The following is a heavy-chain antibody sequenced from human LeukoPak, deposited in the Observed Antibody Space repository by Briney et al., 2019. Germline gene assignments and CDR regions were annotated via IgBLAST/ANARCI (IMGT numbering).Heavy chain of an antibody. V-gene: IGHV3-21*01. CDR2: ISSSSSYI. CDR3: ARGRAYYYDSSGYYAAEGDY. J-gene: IGHJ4*02. Sequence: PGGSLRLFCAASGFTFSSYSMNWVRQAPGKGLEWVSSISSSSSYIYYAESVKGRFTISRDNAKNSLYLQMNSLRAEDTAVYYCARGRAYYYDSSGYYAAEGDYWGQGTLVTVSS. CDR1: GFTFSSYS. D-gene: IGHD3-22*01.